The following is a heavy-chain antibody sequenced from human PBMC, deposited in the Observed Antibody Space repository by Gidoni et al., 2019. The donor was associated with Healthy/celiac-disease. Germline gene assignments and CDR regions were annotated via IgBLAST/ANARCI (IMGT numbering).Heavy chain of an antibody. Sequence: EVQLVESGGGLVQPGGSLRLSCAASGFTFSDHYMDWVRQAPGKGLEWVGRTRNKANSYTTEYAASVKGRFTISRDDSKNSLYLQMNSLKTEDTAVYYCARDCATDSRDGYNCGAFDIWGQGTMVTVSS. CDR2: TRNKANSYTT. CDR3: ARDCATDSRDGYNCGAFDI. J-gene: IGHJ3*02. V-gene: IGHV3-72*01. CDR1: GFTFSDHY. D-gene: IGHD5-12*01.